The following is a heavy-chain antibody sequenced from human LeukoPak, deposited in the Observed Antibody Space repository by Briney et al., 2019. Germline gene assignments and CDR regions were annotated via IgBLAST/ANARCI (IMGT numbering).Heavy chain of an antibody. D-gene: IGHD1-1*01. V-gene: IGHV4-59*01. CDR1: GGSIRSWS. CDR2: IYDRGNN. J-gene: IGHJ4*02. Sequence: PSETLSLTCTVSGGSIRSWSWSWLRQPPGKGLEGIGYIYDRGNNNYNPPLKSRVTISADTSKNQFSLRLSSVTAADTAVYYCARYLTQLGYFDFWGQGTLVTVSS. CDR3: ARYLTQLGYFDF.